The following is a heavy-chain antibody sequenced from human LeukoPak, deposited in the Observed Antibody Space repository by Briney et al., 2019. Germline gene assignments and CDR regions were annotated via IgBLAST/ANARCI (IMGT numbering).Heavy chain of an antibody. CDR3: ARDESVSSSWYTLHWGHNWFDP. Sequence: ASVKVSCKASGYTFTGYYMHWVRQAHGQGLEWMGWINPNSGGTNYAQKFQGRVTMTRDTSISTAYMELSRLRSDDTAVYYCARDESVSSSWYTLHWGHNWFDPWGQGTLVTVSS. V-gene: IGHV1-2*02. J-gene: IGHJ5*02. CDR2: INPNSGGT. D-gene: IGHD6-13*01. CDR1: GYTFTGYY.